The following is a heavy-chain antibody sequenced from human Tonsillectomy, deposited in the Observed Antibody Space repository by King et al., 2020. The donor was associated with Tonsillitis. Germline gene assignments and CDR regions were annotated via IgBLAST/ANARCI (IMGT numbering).Heavy chain of an antibody. J-gene: IGHJ4*02. V-gene: IGHV1-69*01. Sequence: QLVQSGAEVKKPGSSVKVSCTASGGTFSSYTFSWVRQAPGQGLEWMGGIIPMFGTTSSAPKFQGRVTISADESTNTAYMELSSLRSDDTAVYYCARDSYGSGQTLLPFDYWGQGTLVTVSS. CDR1: GGTFSSYT. CDR3: ARDSYGSGQTLLPFDY. CDR2: IIPMFGTT. D-gene: IGHD3-10*01.